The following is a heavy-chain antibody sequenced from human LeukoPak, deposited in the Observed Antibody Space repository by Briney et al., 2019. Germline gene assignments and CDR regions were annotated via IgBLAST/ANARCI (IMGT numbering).Heavy chain of an antibody. CDR1: GGSISTFY. V-gene: IGHV4-4*07. CDR2: IYTSGRT. J-gene: IGHJ6*03. CDR3: ARTRFGELFGAARRGSLERPYYYYTDG. D-gene: IGHD3-10*01. Sequence: SETLSLTCAVSGGSISTFYWSWIRQPAGKGLEWIGRIYTSGRTNYNPSLKSRVTMSVDTSKNQFSLKLSSVTAADTAVYYCARTRFGELFGAARRGSLERPYYYYTDGWGKGTTVTVS.